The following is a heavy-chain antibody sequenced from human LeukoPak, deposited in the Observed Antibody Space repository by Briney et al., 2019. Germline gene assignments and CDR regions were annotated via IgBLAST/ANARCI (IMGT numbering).Heavy chain of an antibody. Sequence: SETLSLTCTVSGGSISSYYWSWIRQPAGKGLEWIGRIYTSGSTNYNPSLKSRVTMSVDTSMNQFSLKLSSVTAADTAVYYCARGVVVVVAATYNWFDPWGQGTLVTVSS. CDR1: GGSISSYY. CDR2: IYTSGST. D-gene: IGHD2-15*01. V-gene: IGHV4-4*07. J-gene: IGHJ5*02. CDR3: ARGVVVVVAATYNWFDP.